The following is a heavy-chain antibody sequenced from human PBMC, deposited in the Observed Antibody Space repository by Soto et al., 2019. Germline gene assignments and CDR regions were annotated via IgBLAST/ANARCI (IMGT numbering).Heavy chain of an antibody. CDR2: ISGSGSSS. CDR1: GFSFGDYA. CDR3: AKDRQWLVRNFDY. J-gene: IGHJ4*02. D-gene: IGHD6-19*01. V-gene: IGHV3-23*01. Sequence: GGSLRLSCAASGFSFGDYAMSWVRQSPGKGLEWVSGISGSGSSSYCTDSVKGRFTISRDNSKNRLYLQMHVLRAEDTGVYYCAKDRQWLVRNFDYWGLGTLVTVSS.